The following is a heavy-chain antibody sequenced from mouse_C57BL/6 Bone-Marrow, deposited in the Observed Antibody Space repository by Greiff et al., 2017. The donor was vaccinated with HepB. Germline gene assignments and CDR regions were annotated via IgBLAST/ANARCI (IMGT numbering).Heavy chain of an antibody. J-gene: IGHJ2*01. CDR3: AREDYGSSYFDY. Sequence: EVKLMESGPELVKPGASVKIPCKASGYTFTDYNMDWVKQSHGKSLEWIGDINPNNGGTIYNQKFKGKATLTVDKSSSTAYMELRSLTSEDTAVYYCAREDYGSSYFDYWGQGTTLTVSS. CDR1: GYTFTDYN. CDR2: INPNNGGT. D-gene: IGHD1-1*01. V-gene: IGHV1-18*01.